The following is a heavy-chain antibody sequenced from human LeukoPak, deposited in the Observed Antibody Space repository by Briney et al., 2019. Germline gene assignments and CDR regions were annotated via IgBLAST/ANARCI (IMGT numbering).Heavy chain of an antibody. CDR3: ARVTVGATSGFDY. CDR2: ISGYNGKT. CDR1: GYTFNTYG. J-gene: IGHJ4*02. D-gene: IGHD1-26*01. Sequence: ASVKVSCKASGYTFNTYGITWVRQAPGQGLEWMGWISGYNGKTKYAQKLQDRVTMTTDTSTTTAYMELRSLRSDDTAVYYCARVTVGATSGFDYWGQGTLVTVSS. V-gene: IGHV1-18*01.